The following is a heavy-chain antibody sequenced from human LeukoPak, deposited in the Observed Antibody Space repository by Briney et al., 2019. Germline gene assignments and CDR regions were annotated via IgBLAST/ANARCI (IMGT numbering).Heavy chain of an antibody. V-gene: IGHV4-59*01. CDR3: AKTYSSGLYYGMDV. Sequence: SETLSLTCTVSGGSISSYYWSWIRQPPGKGLEWIGYIYYSGSNNYNPSLKSRVTISVDTSKNQFSLKLSSVTAADAAVYYWAKTYSSGLYYGMDVWGQGTTVTVS. CDR1: GGSISSYY. CDR2: IYYSGSN. D-gene: IGHD6-19*01. J-gene: IGHJ6*02.